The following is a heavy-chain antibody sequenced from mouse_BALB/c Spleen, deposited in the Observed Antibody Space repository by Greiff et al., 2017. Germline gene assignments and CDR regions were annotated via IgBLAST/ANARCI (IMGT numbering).Heavy chain of an antibody. D-gene: IGHD1-1*01. CDR1: GFTFSSYA. CDR3: ARGFTTSYYFDY. CDR2: ISSGGST. Sequence: EVQLVESGGGLVKPGGSLKLSCAASGFTFSSYAMSWVRQTPEKRLEWVASISSGGSTYYPDSVKGRFTISRDNARNILYLQMSSLRSEDTAMYYCARGFTTSYYFDYWGQGTTLTVSS. J-gene: IGHJ2*01. V-gene: IGHV5-6-5*01.